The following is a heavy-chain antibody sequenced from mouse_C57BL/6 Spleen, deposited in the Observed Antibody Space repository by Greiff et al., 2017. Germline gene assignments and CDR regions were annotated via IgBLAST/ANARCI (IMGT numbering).Heavy chain of an antibody. CDR1: GYAFSSYW. CDR3: ARKGDGVTQYYAMDY. Sequence: QVQLQQSGAELVKPGASVKISCKASGYAFSSYWMNWVKQRPGKGLEWIGQIYPGDGDTNYNGKFKGKATLTVDKSSSTAYMQLSILTSADYAVYCCARKGDGVTQYYAMDYWGQGTSVTVSS. V-gene: IGHV1-80*01. CDR2: IYPGDGDT. D-gene: IGHD2-2*01. J-gene: IGHJ4*01.